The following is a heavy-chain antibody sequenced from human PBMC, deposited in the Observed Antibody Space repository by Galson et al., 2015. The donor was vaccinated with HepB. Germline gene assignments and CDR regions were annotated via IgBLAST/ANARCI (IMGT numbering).Heavy chain of an antibody. CDR2: IYPGDTDT. D-gene: IGHD3-10*02. Sequence: QSGAEVKKPGESLKISCKGSGYSFTSYWIGRVRQMPGKGLEWMGIIYPGDTDTRYSPTFQGQVTISADKSISTAYLQWSSLKASDTAMYYCARRMFPVGDAFDIWCKGSMVTVSS. CDR3: ARRMFPVGDAFDI. J-gene: IGHJ3*02. CDR1: GYSFTSYW. V-gene: IGHV5-51*01.